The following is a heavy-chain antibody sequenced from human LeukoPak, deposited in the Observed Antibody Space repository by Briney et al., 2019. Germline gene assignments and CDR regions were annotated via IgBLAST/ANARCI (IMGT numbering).Heavy chain of an antibody. D-gene: IGHD2-8*01. Sequence: ASVKVSGKASGYTFTGYYMHCVRQAPGQGLEWMGWINPNSGGTNYAQKFQGRVTMTRDTSISTAYMELSRLRSDDTAVYYCAREGYCTNGVCYGGNWFDPWGQGTLVTVSS. V-gene: IGHV1-2*02. CDR2: INPNSGGT. CDR1: GYTFTGYY. CDR3: AREGYCTNGVCYGGNWFDP. J-gene: IGHJ5*02.